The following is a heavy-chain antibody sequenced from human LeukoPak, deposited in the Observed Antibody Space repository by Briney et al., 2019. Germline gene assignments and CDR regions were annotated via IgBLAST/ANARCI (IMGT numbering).Heavy chain of an antibody. CDR2: IKQDGSEK. J-gene: IGHJ4*02. D-gene: IGHD3-10*01. Sequence: PGGSLRLSCAASGFTFSSYWMSWVRQAPGKGLEWVANIKQDGSEKYYVDSVKGRFTISRDNAKNSLYLQMDSLRAEDTAVYYCARGRGVRGVISDYWGQGTLVTVSS. CDR1: GFTFSSYW. CDR3: ARGRGVRGVISDY. V-gene: IGHV3-7*01.